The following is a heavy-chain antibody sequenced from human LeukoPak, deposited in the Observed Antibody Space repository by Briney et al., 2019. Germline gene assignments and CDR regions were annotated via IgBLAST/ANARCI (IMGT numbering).Heavy chain of an antibody. D-gene: IGHD1-7*01. CDR3: ARVLNWNYGGLVGYYFDY. J-gene: IGHJ4*02. Sequence: ASVKVSCKASGYTFTSYGISWVRQAPGQGLEWMGWISAYNGNTNYAQKLQGRVTMTTDTSTSTAYMELRSLTSDDTAVYYCARVLNWNYGGLVGYYFDYWGQGTLVTVSS. CDR2: ISAYNGNT. CDR1: GYTFTSYG. V-gene: IGHV1-18*01.